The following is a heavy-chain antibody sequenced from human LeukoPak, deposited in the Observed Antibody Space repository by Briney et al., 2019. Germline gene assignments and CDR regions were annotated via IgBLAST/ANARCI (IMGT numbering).Heavy chain of an antibody. CDR2: INPNSGDT. J-gene: IGHJ4*02. V-gene: IGHV1-2*02. CDR3: ARYRGSYSGVY. Sequence: GASVKVSCKASGYTFIGYFMHWVRQAPGQGLEWMGWINPNSGDTNYAQKFQGRVTMTRDTSISTAYMEVSRLRSDDTAVYYCARYRGSYSGVYWGQGTLVTVSS. CDR1: GYTFIGYF. D-gene: IGHD1-26*01.